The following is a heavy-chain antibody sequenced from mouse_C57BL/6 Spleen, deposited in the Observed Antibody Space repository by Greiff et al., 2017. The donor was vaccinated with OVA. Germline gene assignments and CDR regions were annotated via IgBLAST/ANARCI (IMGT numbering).Heavy chain of an antibody. CDR2: INPYNGGT. CDR3: ARGGDYDGYYFDY. Sequence: VQLKQSGPVLVKPGASVKMSCKASGYTFTDYYMNWVKQSHGKSLEWIGVINPYNGGTSYNQKFKGKATLTVDKSSSTAYMELNSLTSEDSAVYYCARGGDYDGYYFDYWGQGTTLTVSS. D-gene: IGHD2-4*01. J-gene: IGHJ2*01. V-gene: IGHV1-19*01. CDR1: GYTFTDYY.